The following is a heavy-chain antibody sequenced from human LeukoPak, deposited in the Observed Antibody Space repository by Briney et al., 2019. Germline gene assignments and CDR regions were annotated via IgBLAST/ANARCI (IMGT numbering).Heavy chain of an antibody. CDR3: ARALTIFEPYYFDY. V-gene: IGHV3-30*03. Sequence: GGSLRLSCAASGFSFSAYGMNWVRQAPGKGLEWVAVISYDGSNKYYADSVKGRFTISRDNSKNTLYLQMNSLRAEDTAVYYCARALTIFEPYYFDYWGQGTLVTVSS. J-gene: IGHJ4*02. CDR1: GFSFSAYG. CDR2: ISYDGSNK. D-gene: IGHD3-3*01.